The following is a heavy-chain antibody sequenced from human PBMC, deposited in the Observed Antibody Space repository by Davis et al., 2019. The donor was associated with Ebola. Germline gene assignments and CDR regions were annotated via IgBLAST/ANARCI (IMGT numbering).Heavy chain of an antibody. Sequence: SVKVSCKASGGTFSSYAISWVRQAPGQGLEWMGGIIPIFGTANYAQKFQGRVTITADESTSTAYMELSSLRSEDTAVYYCARGQAARLEFYYYYGMDVWGQGTTVTVSS. CDR2: IIPIFGTA. CDR3: ARGQAARLEFYYYYGMDV. D-gene: IGHD6-6*01. J-gene: IGHJ6*02. V-gene: IGHV1-69*13. CDR1: GGTFSSYA.